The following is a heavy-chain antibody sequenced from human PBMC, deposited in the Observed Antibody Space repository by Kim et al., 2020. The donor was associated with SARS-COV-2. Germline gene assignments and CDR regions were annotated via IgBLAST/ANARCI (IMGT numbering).Heavy chain of an antibody. CDR3: ARNAALAGRYIYFDY. V-gene: IGHV4-59*01. J-gene: IGHJ4*02. Sequence: PPTKSQATISIDTSKNQFSLKLSSVTAADTVVYYCARNAALAGRYIYFDYWGQGTLVTVSS. D-gene: IGHD6-19*01.